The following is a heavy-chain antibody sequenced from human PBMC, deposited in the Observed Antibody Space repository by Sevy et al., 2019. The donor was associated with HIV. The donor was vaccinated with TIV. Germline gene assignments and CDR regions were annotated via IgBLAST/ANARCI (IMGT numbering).Heavy chain of an antibody. D-gene: IGHD1-20*01. CDR2: IVVGSGNT. V-gene: IGHV1-58*01. J-gene: IGHJ4*02. CDR1: GFTFTSSA. Sequence: ASVKVSCKASGFTFTSSAVQWVRQARGQRLEWIGWIVVGSGNTNYAQKFQERVTITRDMSTSTAYMELSSLRSEDTAVYYCAAALYKVRDNDYFDYWGQGTLVTVSS. CDR3: AAALYKVRDNDYFDY.